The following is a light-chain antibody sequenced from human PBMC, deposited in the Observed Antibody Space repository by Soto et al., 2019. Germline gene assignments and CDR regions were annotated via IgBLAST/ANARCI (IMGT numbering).Light chain of an antibody. J-gene: IGKJ2*01. Sequence: EIVLTQSPGTLSLSPGERATISCRASQSVTGTNLAWYQQKPGQAPRLLIYSASSRPPGIPDSFNGSGSGTYLTLHINRLEREDFAVYYSQQYGSSPYTFGEGTKLEIK. CDR3: QQYGSSPYT. CDR1: QSVTGTN. V-gene: IGKV3-20*01. CDR2: SAS.